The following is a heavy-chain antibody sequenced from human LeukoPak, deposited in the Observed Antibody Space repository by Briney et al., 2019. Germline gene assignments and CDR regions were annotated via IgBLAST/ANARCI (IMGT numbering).Heavy chain of an antibody. CDR3: ARGTFKDGLDV. CDR2: IHSSGSI. Sequence: SETLTLTCTVSGGSISILYWSWIRQPAGKGLDWIGRIHSSGSINHNPSLKSRVALSVVTSKNQFSLKLTSVAAADTAVYYCARGTFKDGLDVWGQGTTVTVSS. D-gene: IGHD2/OR15-2a*01. V-gene: IGHV4-4*07. CDR1: GGSISILY. J-gene: IGHJ6*02.